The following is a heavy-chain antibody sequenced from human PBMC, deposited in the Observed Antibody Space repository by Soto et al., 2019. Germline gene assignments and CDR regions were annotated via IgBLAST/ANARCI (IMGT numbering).Heavy chain of an antibody. CDR3: ARGLRLLDP. J-gene: IGHJ5*02. V-gene: IGHV6-1*01. Sequence: SQTLSLTCAISGDSVSSNSAVWNWIRQSPSRGLEWLGRTYYRSKWYNDYAVSVKSRITINPDTSKNQFSLQLNSMTPEDTAVYCCARGLRLLDPWGQGTLVTVSS. CDR1: GDSVSSNSAV. CDR2: TYYRSKWYN.